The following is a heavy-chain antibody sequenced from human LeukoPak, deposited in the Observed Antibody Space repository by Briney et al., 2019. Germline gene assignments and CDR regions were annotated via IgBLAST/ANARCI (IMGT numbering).Heavy chain of an antibody. Sequence: AAVKVSCKASKDTFTIYDVNWVRQATGLGLEWMGWMNPNSGNTGYAQKFQGRVTMTMNSSISTAYMELTSLTSEDTAVYYCARSTMGARRRYDYWGQGTRVTVSS. CDR2: MNPNSGNT. D-gene: IGHD1-26*01. CDR3: ARSTMGARRRYDY. CDR1: KDTFTIYD. J-gene: IGHJ4*02. V-gene: IGHV1-8*01.